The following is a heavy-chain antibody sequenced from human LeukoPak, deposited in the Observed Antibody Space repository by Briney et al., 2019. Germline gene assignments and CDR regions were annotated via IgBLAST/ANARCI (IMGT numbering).Heavy chain of an antibody. CDR2: IAANGNDK. CDR1: GFTFRKYW. J-gene: IGHJ4*02. CDR3: AREVFFQFDN. Sequence: GGSLRLSCAASGFTFRKYWMAWVRQAPGRGLEWVATIAANGNDKDYEDALQGRFTISRDNTRNSLSLRIDSLRAEDTAQYYCAREVFFQFDNWGQGALVAVSS. V-gene: IGHV3-7*03.